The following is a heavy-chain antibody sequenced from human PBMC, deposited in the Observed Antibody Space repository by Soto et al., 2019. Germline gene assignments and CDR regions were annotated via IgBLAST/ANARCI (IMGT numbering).Heavy chain of an antibody. J-gene: IGHJ4*02. V-gene: IGHV3-23*01. CDR3: ATGGYYDRVEEFDY. D-gene: IGHD3-22*01. CDR1: GFTFSSYA. CDR2: ISGSGGST. Sequence: GGSLRLSCAASGFTFSSYAMSWVRQAPGKGLEWVSAISGSGGSTYYADSVKGRFTISRDNSKNTLYLQMNSLRAEDTAVYYCATGGYYDRVEEFDYWGQGTLVTVSS.